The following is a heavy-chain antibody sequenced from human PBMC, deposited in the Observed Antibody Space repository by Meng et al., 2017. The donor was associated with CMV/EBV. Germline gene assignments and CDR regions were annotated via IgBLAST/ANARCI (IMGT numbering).Heavy chain of an antibody. J-gene: IGHJ6*02. CDR3: AREVVPAAILSFRYHGMDV. Sequence: ASVKVSCKASGYTFTGYYMHWVRQAPGQGLEWMGWINPNSGGTNYAQKFQGRVTMTRDTSISTAYMELSRLRSDDTAVYYCAREVVPAAILSFRYHGMDVWGQGTTVTVSS. CDR1: GYTFTGYY. CDR2: INPNSGGT. D-gene: IGHD2-2*01. V-gene: IGHV1-2*02.